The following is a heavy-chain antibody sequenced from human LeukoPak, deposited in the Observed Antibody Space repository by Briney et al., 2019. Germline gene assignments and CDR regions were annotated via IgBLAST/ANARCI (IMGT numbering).Heavy chain of an antibody. Sequence: GESLKISCKGSGYSFTSHWIGWVRQMPGKGLEWMGIIYPGDSDTRYSPSFQGQVTISADKSISTAYLQWSSLKASDTAMYYCARQVTGIAAAGTPGGDYYYYYMDVWGKGTTVTVSS. CDR1: GYSFTSHW. CDR2: IYPGDSDT. CDR3: ARQVTGIAAAGTPGGDYYYYYMDV. D-gene: IGHD6-13*01. J-gene: IGHJ6*03. V-gene: IGHV5-51*01.